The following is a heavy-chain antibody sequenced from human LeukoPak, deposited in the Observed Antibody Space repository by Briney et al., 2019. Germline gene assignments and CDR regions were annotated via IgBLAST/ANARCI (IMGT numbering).Heavy chain of an antibody. Sequence: GRSLRLSCAASGFDFSSNWMHWVRHTPGQGLVWVSRIKGDGISTNYADSVKGRFTISRDIAKNTLYLQMNSLRAEDTGVYYCAKDHYWSIDYWGRGTLVTVSS. CDR2: IKGDGIST. D-gene: IGHD3-3*01. J-gene: IGHJ4*02. CDR1: GFDFSSNW. V-gene: IGHV3-74*01. CDR3: AKDHYWSIDY.